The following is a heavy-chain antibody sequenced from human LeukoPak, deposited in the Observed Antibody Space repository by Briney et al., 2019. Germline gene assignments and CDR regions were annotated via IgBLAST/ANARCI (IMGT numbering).Heavy chain of an antibody. CDR2: ISGSGGST. CDR3: AKEVYYGDYVSPIDY. J-gene: IGHJ4*02. CDR1: GFTFSSYA. Sequence: GGSLILSCAASGFTFSSYAMSWVRQAPGKGLEWVSAISGSGGSTYYADSVKGRFTISRDNSKNTLYLQMNSLRAEDTAVYYCAKEVYYGDYVSPIDYWGQGTLVTVSS. D-gene: IGHD4-17*01. V-gene: IGHV3-23*01.